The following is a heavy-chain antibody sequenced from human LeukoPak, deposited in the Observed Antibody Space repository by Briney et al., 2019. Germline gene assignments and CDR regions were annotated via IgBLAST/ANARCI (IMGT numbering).Heavy chain of an antibody. CDR3: ARHGQSAIFGVVIMDNWFDP. CDR1: GGSISSSSYY. Sequence: PSETLSLTCTVSGGSISSSSYYWGWIRQPPGKGLEWIGSIYCSGSTYYNPSLKSRVTISVDTSKNQFSLKLSSVTAADTAVYYCARHGQSAIFGVVIMDNWFDPWGQGTLVTVSS. CDR2: IYCSGST. J-gene: IGHJ5*02. D-gene: IGHD3-3*01. V-gene: IGHV4-39*01.